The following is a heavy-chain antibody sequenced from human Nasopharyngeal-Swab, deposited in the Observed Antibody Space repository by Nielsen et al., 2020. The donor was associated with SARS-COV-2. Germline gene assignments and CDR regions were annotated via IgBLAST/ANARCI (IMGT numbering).Heavy chain of an antibody. V-gene: IGHV4-59*02. CDR3: ARSRGYGSGGMDY. CDR1: GDSVSSYY. Sequence: GSLRLSCTVSGDSVSSYYWNWIRQPPGKGLEWIGYIYYRGSTNYNPSLKSRVTILVDTSKNQFSLKLSSVTAADTAVYYCARSRGYGSGGMDYWGQGTLVTVSS. J-gene: IGHJ4*02. CDR2: IYYRGST. D-gene: IGHD3-10*01.